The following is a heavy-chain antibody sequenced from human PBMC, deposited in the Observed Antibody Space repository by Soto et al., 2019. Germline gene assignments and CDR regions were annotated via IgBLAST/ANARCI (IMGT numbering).Heavy chain of an antibody. V-gene: IGHV4-30-4*01. CDR2: IYYSGST. J-gene: IGHJ6*02. Sequence: PSETLSLTCPVSGGSISSGDYYWSWIRQPPGKGLEWIGYIYYSGSTYYNPSLKSRVTISVDTSKNQFSLKLSSVTAADTAVYYCARDPGAYSSSTYYYYYGMDVWGQGTTVTVSS. CDR1: GGSISSGDYY. D-gene: IGHD6-6*01. CDR3: ARDPGAYSSSTYYYYYGMDV.